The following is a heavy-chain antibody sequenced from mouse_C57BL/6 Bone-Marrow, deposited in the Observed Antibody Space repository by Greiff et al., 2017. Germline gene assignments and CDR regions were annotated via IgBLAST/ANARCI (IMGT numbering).Heavy chain of an antibody. V-gene: IGHV6-3*01. Sequence: EVQLVESGGGLVQPGGSMTLSCVASGFTFSNYWMNWVRQSPEKGLEWVAQIRLKSDNYATHYAESVKGRFTISRDDSKSSVYLQMNNLRAEDTGIYYCTGITTVVDYFDYWGQGTTLTVSS. J-gene: IGHJ2*01. D-gene: IGHD1-1*01. CDR1: GFTFSNYW. CDR2: IRLKSDNYAT. CDR3: TGITTVVDYFDY.